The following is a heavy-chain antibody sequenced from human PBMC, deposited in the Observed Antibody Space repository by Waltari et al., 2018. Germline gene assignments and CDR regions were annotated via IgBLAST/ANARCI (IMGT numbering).Heavy chain of an antibody. D-gene: IGHD3-10*01. CDR1: GFTFSSYG. V-gene: IGHV3-30*02. CDR2: IRYDGSNK. Sequence: QVQLVESGGGVVQPGGSPRLSCAASGFTFSSYGMHWVRQAPGKGLEWVAFIRYDGSNKYYADSVKGRFTISRDNSKNTLYLQMNSLRAEDTAVYYCAKGSNGAMDVWGQGTTVTVSS. CDR3: AKGSNGAMDV. J-gene: IGHJ6*02.